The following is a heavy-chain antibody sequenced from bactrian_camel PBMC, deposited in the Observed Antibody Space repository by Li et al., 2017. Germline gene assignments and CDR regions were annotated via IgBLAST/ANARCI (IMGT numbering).Heavy chain of an antibody. CDR3: AADEVVGRGGYCSTSRHRYTS. D-gene: IGHD2*01. CDR2: IDRGGGST. J-gene: IGHJ6*01. Sequence: VQLVESGGGSVQAGGSLELSCAASGSTFSRNCMGWFRQAPGKEREGVAAIDRGGGSTAYADSVKGRFTISQDKANKIVYLQMNDLKPDDTGLYICAADEVVGRGGYCSTSRHRYTSWGECTQVTVS. CDR1: GSTFSRNC. V-gene: IGHV3S40*01.